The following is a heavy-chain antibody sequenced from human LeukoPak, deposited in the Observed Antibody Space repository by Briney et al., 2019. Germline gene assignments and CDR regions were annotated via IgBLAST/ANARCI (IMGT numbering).Heavy chain of an antibody. D-gene: IGHD2-15*01. J-gene: IGHJ4*02. V-gene: IGHV3-11*04. CDR3: ARPELPGWSVLFDF. CDR1: GFTFSDYY. CDR2: ISSSGSTI. Sequence: GGSLRLSCAASGFTFSDYYMSWIRQAPGKGLEWVSYISSSGSTIYYADSVKGRFTISRDNAKNSLYLQMNSLRADDTAVYYCARPELPGWSVLFDFWGQGTLVTVSS.